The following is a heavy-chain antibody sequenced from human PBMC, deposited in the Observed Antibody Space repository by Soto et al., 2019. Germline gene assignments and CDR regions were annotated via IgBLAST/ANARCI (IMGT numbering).Heavy chain of an antibody. J-gene: IGHJ4*02. D-gene: IGHD2-21*02. V-gene: IGHV3-30-3*01. CDR2: ISYDGSNK. Sequence: GGSLRLSCAASGFTFSSYAMHWVRQAPGKGLEWEAVISYDGSNKYYADSVKGRFTISRDNSKNTLYLQMNSLRAEYTAVYYCARDGGSYCGGDCYYFDYWGQGTMVTVSS. CDR3: ARDGGSYCGGDCYYFDY. CDR1: GFTFSSYA.